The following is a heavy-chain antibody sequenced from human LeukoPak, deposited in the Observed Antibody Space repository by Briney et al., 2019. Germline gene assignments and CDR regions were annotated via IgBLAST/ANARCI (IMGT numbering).Heavy chain of an antibody. V-gene: IGHV3-23*01. CDR1: GFTFGSYA. J-gene: IGHJ4*02. CDR2: ITGSGGST. CDR3: AKAHSSTWWAYDY. D-gene: IGHD6-13*01. Sequence: GGSLRLSCAASGFTFGSYAMSWVRQAPGKGLEWVSAITGSGGSTYYADSVKGRFTISRDNSKNTLYLQMNSLRAEDRAVYYCAKAHSSTWWAYDYWGQGTLVTVSS.